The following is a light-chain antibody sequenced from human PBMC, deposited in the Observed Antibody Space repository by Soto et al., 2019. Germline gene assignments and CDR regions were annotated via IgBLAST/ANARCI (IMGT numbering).Light chain of an antibody. V-gene: IGLV2-14*03. J-gene: IGLJ2*01. CDR2: EVT. CDR3: ASYTSSSTSVI. CDR1: ISDVGGYNH. Sequence: QSVLTQPPSASGSPGQSVTISCAGSISDVGGYNHVSWYQQHPGKAPKLLIYEVTKRPSGISSRFSGSKSGNTASLTISGLQAEDEADYYCASYTSSSTSVIFGRGTKLTVL.